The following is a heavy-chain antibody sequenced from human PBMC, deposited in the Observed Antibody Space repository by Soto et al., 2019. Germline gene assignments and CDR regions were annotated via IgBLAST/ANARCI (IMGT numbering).Heavy chain of an antibody. CDR2: IHYSGIT. D-gene: IGHD5-18*01. CDR1: GGSISGNY. V-gene: IGHV4-59*01. CDR3: ARGWRGYSYGFDY. J-gene: IGHJ4*02. Sequence: SETLSLTCTVSGGSISGNYWSWIRQPPGKGLEWIGYIHYSGITSYNPSLKSRVTISVDTSKNLFSLKLTSVTAADTAVYYCARGWRGYSYGFDYWGQGILVTVSS.